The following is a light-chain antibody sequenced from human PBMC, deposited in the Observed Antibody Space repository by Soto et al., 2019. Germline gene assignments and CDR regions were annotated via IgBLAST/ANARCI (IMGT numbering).Light chain of an antibody. Sequence: SPATLSWSPGERATLSCRASPSVTNYLAWYQQKPGQPPRLLIYGAFNRAAGIPARFSGSGSGTDFTLTISSLEPEDSAVYYCQQRNIWPPVTFGQGTRLEIK. J-gene: IGKJ5*01. CDR1: PSVTNY. CDR2: GAF. CDR3: QQRNIWPPVT. V-gene: IGKV3-11*01.